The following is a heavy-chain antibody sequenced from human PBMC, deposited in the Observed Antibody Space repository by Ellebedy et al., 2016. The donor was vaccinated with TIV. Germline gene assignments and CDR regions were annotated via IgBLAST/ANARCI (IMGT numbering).Heavy chain of an antibody. D-gene: IGHD3-3*01. V-gene: IGHV1-69*13. CDR3: ARDRRPIFGVVTAVYYYGMDV. Sequence: SVKVSXXASGGTFSSYAISWVRQAPGQGLEWMGGIIPIFGTANYAQKFQGRVTITADESTSTAYMELSSLRSEDTAVYYCARDRRPIFGVVTAVYYYGMDVWGQGTTVTVSS. CDR2: IIPIFGTA. CDR1: GGTFSSYA. J-gene: IGHJ6*02.